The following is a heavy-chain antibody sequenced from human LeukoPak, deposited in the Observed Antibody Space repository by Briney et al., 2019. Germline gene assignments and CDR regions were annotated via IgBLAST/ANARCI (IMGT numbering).Heavy chain of an antibody. CDR1: GYTFTSYG. D-gene: IGHD6-13*01. Sequence: ASVTVSCTASGYTFTSYGISWVRQAPGQGVEWMGWISAYNGNTNYAQKLQGRVTMTTDTSTSTAYMELRSLRSDDTAVYYCARSSSWENWFDPWGQGTLVTVSS. V-gene: IGHV1-18*01. CDR2: ISAYNGNT. J-gene: IGHJ5*02. CDR3: ARSSSWENWFDP.